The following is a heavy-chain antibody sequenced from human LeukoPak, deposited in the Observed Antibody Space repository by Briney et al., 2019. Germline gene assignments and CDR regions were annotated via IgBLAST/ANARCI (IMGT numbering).Heavy chain of an antibody. J-gene: IGHJ4*02. Sequence: ASVKVSCKASGYTFTSYGISWVRQAPGQGLEWMGWINPNSGGTNYAQKFQGRVTMTRDTSISTACMELSRLRSDDTAVYYCARARGAHGAVAGTWGQGTLVTVSS. CDR1: GYTFTSYG. V-gene: IGHV1-2*02. CDR2: INPNSGGT. D-gene: IGHD6-19*01. CDR3: ARARGAHGAVAGT.